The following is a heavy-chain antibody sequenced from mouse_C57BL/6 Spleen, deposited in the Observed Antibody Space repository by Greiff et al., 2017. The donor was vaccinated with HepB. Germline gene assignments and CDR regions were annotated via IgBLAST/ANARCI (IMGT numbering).Heavy chain of an antibody. CDR3: ARDDYDAALAY. CDR1: GYSITSGYY. D-gene: IGHD2-4*01. CDR2: ISYDGSN. V-gene: IGHV3-6*01. Sequence: DVKLQESGPGLVKPSQSLSLTCSVTGYSITSGYYWNWIRQFPGNKLEWMGYISYDGSNNYNPSLKNRISITRDTSKNQFFLKLNSVTTEDTATYYCARDDYDAALAYWGQGTLVTVSA. J-gene: IGHJ3*01.